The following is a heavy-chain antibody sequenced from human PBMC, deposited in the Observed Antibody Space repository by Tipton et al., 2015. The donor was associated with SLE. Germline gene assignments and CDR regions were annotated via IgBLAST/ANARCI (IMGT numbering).Heavy chain of an antibody. CDR2: INHSGST. D-gene: IGHD4-23*01. V-gene: IGHV4-34*01. CDR3: ASALGGYFDY. CDR1: GGSFSGYY. Sequence: TLSLTCAVYGGSFSGYYWSWIRQPPGKGLEWIGEINHSGSTNYNPSLKSRVTISVDTSKNQFSLKLSSVTAAGTAVYYCASALGGYFDYWGQGTLVTVSS. J-gene: IGHJ4*02.